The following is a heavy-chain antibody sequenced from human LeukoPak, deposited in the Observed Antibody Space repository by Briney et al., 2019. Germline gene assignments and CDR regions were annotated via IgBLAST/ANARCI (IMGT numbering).Heavy chain of an antibody. Sequence: GGSLRLSCAASGFTVSSNYMSWVRQAPGKGLEWVSVIYSGGSTYYADSVKGRFTISRDNSKNTLYLQMNSLRAEDTAVYYCASDYGPGYNGMDVWGQGTTVTVSS. D-gene: IGHD4-17*01. V-gene: IGHV3-66*01. CDR2: IYSGGST. CDR1: GFTVSSNY. CDR3: ASDYGPGYNGMDV. J-gene: IGHJ6*02.